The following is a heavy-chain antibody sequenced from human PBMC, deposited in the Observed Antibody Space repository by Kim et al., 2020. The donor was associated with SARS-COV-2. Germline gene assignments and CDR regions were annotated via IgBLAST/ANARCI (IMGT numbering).Heavy chain of an antibody. J-gene: IGHJ6*02. Sequence: GGSLRLSCAASGFTFSSFGMHWVRQAPGKGLEWVAVISYDGANKYYGDSVKGRFTISRDDSKNTLFLQVNSLRAEDTAVYYCARDRTTVYSQGNYFYYYGVDVWGQGTTVTVSS. V-gene: IGHV3-33*05. D-gene: IGHD4-4*01. CDR3: ARDRTTVYSQGNYFYYYGVDV. CDR1: GFTFSSFG. CDR2: ISYDGANK.